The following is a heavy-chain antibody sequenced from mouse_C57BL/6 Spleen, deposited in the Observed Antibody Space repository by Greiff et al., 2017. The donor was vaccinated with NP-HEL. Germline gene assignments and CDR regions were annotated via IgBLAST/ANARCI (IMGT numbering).Heavy chain of an antibody. V-gene: IGHV1-55*01. J-gene: IGHJ1*03. CDR3: SRVTTVSYWYFDV. D-gene: IGHD1-1*01. Sequence: QVQLQQPGAELVKPGASVKMSCKASGYTFTSYWITWVKQRPGQGLEWIGDIYTGSGSTNYNEKFKSKAPLTIDTSSSPAYLQLSSLTSEDSSVYYCSRVTTVSYWYFDVWGTGPTVTVSS. CDR2: IYTGSGST. CDR1: GYTFTSYW.